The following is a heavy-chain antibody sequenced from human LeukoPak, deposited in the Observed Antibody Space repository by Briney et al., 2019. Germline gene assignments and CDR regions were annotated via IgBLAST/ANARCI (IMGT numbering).Heavy chain of an antibody. CDR2: IKSKNDGETT. V-gene: IGHV3-15*01. D-gene: IGHD2-15*01. CDR3: TPVMVEDRGF. CDR1: GFIFNKAW. Sequence: GGTLRLSCAASGFIFNKAWMNWIRQAPGKGPEWVGRIKSKNDGETTDYGAPVKGRFTISRDDSKNTLYLQMNSLKTDDTAIYYCTPVMVEDRGFWGQGTLVTVSS. J-gene: IGHJ4*02.